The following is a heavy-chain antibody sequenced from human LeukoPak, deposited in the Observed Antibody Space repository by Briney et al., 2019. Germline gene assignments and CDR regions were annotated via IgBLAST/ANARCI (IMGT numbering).Heavy chain of an antibody. CDR1: GFTFSNYA. V-gene: IGHV3-23*01. D-gene: IGHD5-12*01. Sequence: QPGGSLRLSCVASGFTFSNYAISWVRQAPGKGLEWVSAISSSGASTFYADSVKGRFTISRDNSKNTLYLQMNSLRAEDTAVYYCARSYGGYDFGYYYYYMDVWGKGTTVTVSS. CDR3: ARSYGGYDFGYYYYYMDV. CDR2: ISSSGAST. J-gene: IGHJ6*03.